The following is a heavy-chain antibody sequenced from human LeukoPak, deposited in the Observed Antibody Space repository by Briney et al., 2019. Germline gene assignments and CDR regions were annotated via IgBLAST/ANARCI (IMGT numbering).Heavy chain of an antibody. Sequence: ASVKVSCKASGYTFTSYYMHWVRQAPGQGLEWMGIINPSGGSTSYAQKFQGRVTMTRDTSTSTVYMELSSLRSEDTAVYYCARVGYGYDFWSGYSDYWGQGTLVTVSS. CDR3: ARVGYGYDFWSGYSDY. V-gene: IGHV1-46*01. CDR2: INPSGGST. CDR1: GYTFTSYY. D-gene: IGHD3-3*01. J-gene: IGHJ4*02.